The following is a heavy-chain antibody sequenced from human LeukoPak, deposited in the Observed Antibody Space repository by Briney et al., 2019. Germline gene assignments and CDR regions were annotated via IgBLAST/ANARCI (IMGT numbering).Heavy chain of an antibody. J-gene: IGHJ5*02. V-gene: IGHV4-34*01. CDR3: ARVGELNWFDP. CDR1: GGSFSGYY. Sequence: SETLSLTCAVYGGSFSGYYLTWIRQPPGKGLEWIGEIHPSGRTNYSPSLESRVTISLDTSKNQFSLKLSSVTAADTAVYYCARVGELNWFDPWGQGTLVTVSS. D-gene: IGHD1-7*01. CDR2: IHPSGRT.